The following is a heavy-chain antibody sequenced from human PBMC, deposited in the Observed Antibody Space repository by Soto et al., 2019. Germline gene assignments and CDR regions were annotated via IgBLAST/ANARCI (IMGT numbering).Heavy chain of an antibody. D-gene: IGHD3-22*01. V-gene: IGHV3-23*01. J-gene: IGHJ4*02. CDR2: ITGSGNTT. CDR1: GLTFSNYA. CDR3: ATRNYYDNRGYYKYYFDF. Sequence: EVQLLESGGGLIQRGGSLRLSCAASGLTFSNYAMSWVRQAPGKGLEWVSGITGSGNTTYYADSVKGRFTISRDNFRNTLSLQMNSLRAEDTAVYYCATRNYYDNRGYYKYYFDFWGQGSLVTVSS.